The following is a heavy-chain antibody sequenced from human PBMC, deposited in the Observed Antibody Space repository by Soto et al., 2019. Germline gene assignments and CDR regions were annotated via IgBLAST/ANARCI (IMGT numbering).Heavy chain of an antibody. CDR1: GGSISSYY. V-gene: IGHV4-59*08. D-gene: IGHD4-17*01. J-gene: IGHJ4*02. CDR2: IYYSGST. CDR3: ARRYGDYFDY. Sequence: QVQLQESGPGLVKPSETLSLTCTVSGGSISSYYWSWIRQPPGKGLEWIGYIYYSGSTTYNPSLTXRVTISVDTSKNQFSLKLSSVTAADTAVYYCARRYGDYFDYWGQGTLVTVSS.